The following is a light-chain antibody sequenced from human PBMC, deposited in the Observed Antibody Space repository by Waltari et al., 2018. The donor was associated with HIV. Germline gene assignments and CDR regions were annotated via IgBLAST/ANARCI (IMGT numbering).Light chain of an antibody. CDR3: SSYTASSTLDVV. J-gene: IGLJ2*01. Sequence: QSALTQAASVSGSPGQSITIPCTGSSSDIGAYNYVSWYQQHPEKVPKRGIYEDSNRPSGISNRCSGSKYGNTASRTISGLQADDEASYDCSSYTASSTLDVVFGGGTRLTVL. V-gene: IGLV2-14*03. CDR2: EDS. CDR1: SSDIGAYNY.